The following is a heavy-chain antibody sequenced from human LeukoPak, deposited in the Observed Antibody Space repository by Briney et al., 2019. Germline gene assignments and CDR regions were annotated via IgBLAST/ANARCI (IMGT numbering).Heavy chain of an antibody. CDR1: GGSISSGDYS. CDR2: IYYSGST. CDR3: ARDRTYYYDSSGYYSDAFDI. D-gene: IGHD3-22*01. V-gene: IGHV4-30-4*01. Sequence: SETLSLTCTVSGGSISSGDYSWSWIRQPPGKGLEWIGYIYYSGSTYYNPSLKSRVTISVDTSKNQFSLKLSSVTAADTAVYYCARDRTYYYDSSGYYSDAFDIWGQGTMVTVSS. J-gene: IGHJ3*02.